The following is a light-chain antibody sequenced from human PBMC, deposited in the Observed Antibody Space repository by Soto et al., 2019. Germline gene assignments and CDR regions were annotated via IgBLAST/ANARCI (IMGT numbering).Light chain of an antibody. CDR2: EVS. V-gene: IGLV2-8*01. Sequence: QSALTQPPSASGSPGQSVTISCTGTSSDVGGYNDVSWYQQHPGKAPKLMIYEVSKRPSGVPDRFSGSKSGNTASLTVSGLQAKDEADYYCSSYAGSNNLVVFGGGTKLTVL. J-gene: IGLJ2*01. CDR3: SSYAGSNNLVV. CDR1: SSDVGGYND.